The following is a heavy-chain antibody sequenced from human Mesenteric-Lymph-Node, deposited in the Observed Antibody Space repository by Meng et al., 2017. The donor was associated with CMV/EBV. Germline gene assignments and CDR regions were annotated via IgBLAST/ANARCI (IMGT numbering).Heavy chain of an antibody. J-gene: IGHJ4*02. CDR1: GFTFSDSV. CDR3: VKSPPFTYDTSPYFDG. Sequence: GESLKISCAASGFTFSDSVMSWVRQAPGKGLEWVSILYSGGSRADYAASVKGRFTIFRDNSMDTLFLQMNSLRAEDTAVYYCVKSPPFTYDTSPYFDGWGQGALVTVSS. CDR2: LYSGGSRA. D-gene: IGHD3-22*01. V-gene: IGHV3-23*03.